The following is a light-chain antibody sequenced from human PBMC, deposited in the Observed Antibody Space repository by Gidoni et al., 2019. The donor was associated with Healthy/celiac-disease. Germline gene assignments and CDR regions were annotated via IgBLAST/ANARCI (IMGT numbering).Light chain of an antibody. CDR3: QQYNSYSWT. Sequence: DLQITQSPSTLSASVGDRVTITCRASQSISSWLAWYQQKPGKAPKLLIYNASSLESGVPSRFSGSGSGTEFTFTISSLQPDDFATYYCQQYNSYSWTFGQGTKVEIK. J-gene: IGKJ1*01. CDR2: NAS. CDR1: QSISSW. V-gene: IGKV1-5*03.